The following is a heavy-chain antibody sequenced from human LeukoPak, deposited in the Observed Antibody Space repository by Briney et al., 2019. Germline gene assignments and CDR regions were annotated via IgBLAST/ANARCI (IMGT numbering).Heavy chain of an antibody. V-gene: IGHV3-30-3*01. D-gene: IGHD1-26*01. CDR2: ISSDGTIK. Sequence: PGGSLRLSCAASGFTFSSYAMHWVRQAPGRGLEWVAVISSDGTIKYYADSVKGRFTISRDNSKNTLYLQTNSLRVEDTAVYYCVREVVGAIYFDYWGQGALVTASS. CDR3: VREVVGAIYFDY. J-gene: IGHJ4*02. CDR1: GFTFSSYA.